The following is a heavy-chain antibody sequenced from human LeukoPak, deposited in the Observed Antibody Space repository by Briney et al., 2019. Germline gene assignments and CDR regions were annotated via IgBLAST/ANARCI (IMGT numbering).Heavy chain of an antibody. CDR3: ARADKDYYGMDV. V-gene: IGHV3-74*01. CDR1: GFTFSSYW. Sequence: PGGSLTLSCAASGFTFSSYWMHWVRQAPGKGLVWVSRINSDGSSTSYADSVKGRFTISRDNAKNTPYLQMNSLRAEDTAVYYCARADKDYYGMDVWGQRTTVTVSS. D-gene: IGHD2-15*01. CDR2: INSDGSST. J-gene: IGHJ6*02.